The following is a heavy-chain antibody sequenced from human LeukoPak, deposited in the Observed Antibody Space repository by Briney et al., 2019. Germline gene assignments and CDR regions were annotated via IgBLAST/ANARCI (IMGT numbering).Heavy chain of an antibody. CDR3: ARRSIGWLDY. V-gene: IGHV3-53*01. CDR1: GFTVSSNH. J-gene: IGHJ4*02. D-gene: IGHD6-19*01. Sequence: GGSLRLSCAASGFTVSSNHMSWVRQAPGKGLEWVSVIYSGGSTYYADSVKGRFTISRDNSKNTLYLQMNSLRAEDTAVYYCARRSIGWLDYWGQGTLVTVSS. CDR2: IYSGGST.